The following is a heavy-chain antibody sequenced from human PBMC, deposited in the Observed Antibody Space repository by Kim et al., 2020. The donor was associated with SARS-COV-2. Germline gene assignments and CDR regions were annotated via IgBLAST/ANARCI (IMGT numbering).Heavy chain of an antibody. Sequence: SETLSLTCTVSGGSISSGGYYWSWIRQHPGKGLEWIGYIYYSGSTYYNPSPKSRVTISVDTSKNQFSLKLSSVTAADTAVYYCARVGGRSTIFGVVIISAMDVWGKGTTVTVAS. CDR3: ARVGGRSTIFGVVIISAMDV. J-gene: IGHJ6*03. D-gene: IGHD3-3*01. V-gene: IGHV4-31*03. CDR2: IYYSGST. CDR1: GGSISSGGYY.